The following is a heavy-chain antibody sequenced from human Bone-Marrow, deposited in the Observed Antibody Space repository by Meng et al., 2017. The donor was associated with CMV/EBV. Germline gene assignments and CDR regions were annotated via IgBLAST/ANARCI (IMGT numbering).Heavy chain of an antibody. CDR2: IKQDGSEK. V-gene: IGHV3-7*01. Sequence: GESLKISCAASGFTFSSYWMSWVRQAPGKGLEWVANIKQDGSEKYYVDSVKGRFTISRDNAKNSLYLQMNSLRAEDTAVYYCAGYCSSTSCPSGYYYYYYGMDVWGQGTTVTVSS. D-gene: IGHD2-2*01. CDR1: GFTFSSYW. CDR3: AGYCSSTSCPSGYYYYYYGMDV. J-gene: IGHJ6*02.